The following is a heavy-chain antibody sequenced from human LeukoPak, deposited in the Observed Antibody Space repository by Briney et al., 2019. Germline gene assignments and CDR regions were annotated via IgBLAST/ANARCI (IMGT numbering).Heavy chain of an antibody. CDR1: GFTLSSYA. J-gene: IGHJ4*02. CDR2: ISVSGNT. D-gene: IGHD3-10*01. CDR3: AKDLVTGSLDY. Sequence: GGSLRLSCAASGFTLSSYAMSWVRQGPGKGLEWVSAISVSGNTYHADSVKGRFTISRDNSKNTLYLQMNSLRAEDTAIYYCAKDLVTGSLDYWGQGTLVTVSS. V-gene: IGHV3-23*01.